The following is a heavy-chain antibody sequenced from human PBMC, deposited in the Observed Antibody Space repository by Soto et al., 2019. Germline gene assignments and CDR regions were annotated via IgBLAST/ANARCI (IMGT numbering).Heavy chain of an antibody. V-gene: IGHV1-3*01. CDR2: INGGTGQT. CDR1: GYTFSTHA. CDR3: ARGKGMEENYYYYGLDI. J-gene: IGHJ6*02. D-gene: IGHD1-1*01. Sequence: ASVKVSCKASGYTFSTHAMHWVRQAPGQSLEWMGWINGGTGQTKHSHRFQDRVSITRDTSASTAYMELSSLRSEDTAVYYCARGKGMEENYYYYGLDIWGQGTTVTGSS.